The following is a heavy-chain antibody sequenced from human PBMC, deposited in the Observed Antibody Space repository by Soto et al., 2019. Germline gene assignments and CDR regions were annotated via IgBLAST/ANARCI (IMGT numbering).Heavy chain of an antibody. CDR3: ARGRGGYCTNGVCPTDYYYYYMDV. CDR2: IYPGDSDT. J-gene: IGHJ6*03. V-gene: IGHV5-51*01. CDR1: GYSFTSYW. D-gene: IGHD2-8*01. Sequence: GESLKISCKGSGYSFTSYWIGWVRQMPGKGLEWMGIIYPGDSDTRYSPSFQGQVTISADKSISTAYLQWSSLKASDTAMYYCARGRGGYCTNGVCPTDYYYYYMDVWGKGTTVTVSS.